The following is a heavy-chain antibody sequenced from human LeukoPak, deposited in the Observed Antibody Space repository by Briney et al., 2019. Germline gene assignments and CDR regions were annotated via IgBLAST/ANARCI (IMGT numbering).Heavy chain of an antibody. Sequence: VRSLRLSCAASGFTFDDYAMHWVRQAPGKGLEWVSGISWSSGSIGYADSVKGRFTISRDNAKNPLYLQMNSLRAEDMALYYCAKGGGSYYVDAFDIWGQGTMVTVSS. V-gene: IGHV3-9*03. J-gene: IGHJ3*02. CDR2: ISWSSGSI. CDR1: GFTFDDYA. D-gene: IGHD1-26*01. CDR3: AKGGGSYYVDAFDI.